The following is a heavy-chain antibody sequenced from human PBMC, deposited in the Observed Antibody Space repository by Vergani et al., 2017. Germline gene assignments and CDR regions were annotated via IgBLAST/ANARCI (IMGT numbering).Heavy chain of an antibody. CDR1: GFALNRHA. J-gene: IGHJ4*02. V-gene: IGHV3-30-3*01. Sequence: QVQLVESGGGVVQPGTSLRLSCVVSGFALNRHAMYWVRQAPGKGLEWVVGISFDGTNEYYPDLVKGRFTISRDIAKNTLYLQVRSLRLEDTGVYHCVRDRGLXAAGRCYTEAWDYWGQGTPVTVSS. D-gene: IGHD2-2*02. CDR3: VRDRGLXAAGRCYTEAWDY. CDR2: ISFDGTNE.